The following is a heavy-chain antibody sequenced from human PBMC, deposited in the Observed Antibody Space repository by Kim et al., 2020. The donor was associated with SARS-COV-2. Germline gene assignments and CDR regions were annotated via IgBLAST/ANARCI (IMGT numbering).Heavy chain of an antibody. CDR3: ARDLMVRGVIIAAYFDY. CDR2: ISSSSSYI. J-gene: IGHJ4*02. D-gene: IGHD3-10*01. V-gene: IGHV3-21*01. CDR1: GFTFSSYS. Sequence: GGSLRLSCAASGFTFSSYSMNWVRQAPGKGLEWVSSISSSSSYIYYADSVKGRFTISRDNAKNSLYLQMNSLRAEDTAVYYCARDLMVRGVIIAAYFDYWGQGTLVTVSS.